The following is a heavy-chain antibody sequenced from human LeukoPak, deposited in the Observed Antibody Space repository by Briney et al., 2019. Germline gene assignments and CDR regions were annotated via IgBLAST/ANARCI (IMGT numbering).Heavy chain of an antibody. CDR3: ARAGYYSNSYYYYYMDV. CDR2: INSDGSST. V-gene: IGHV3-74*01. CDR1: GFTFSSSW. Sequence: GGSLRLSCAASGFTFSSSWMHWVRQAPGKGLVWVSRINSDGSSTRYADSVKGRFTISRDNAKNTLYLRMNSLRAEDTAVYYCARAGYYSNSYYYYYMDVWGKGTTVTVSS. J-gene: IGHJ6*03. D-gene: IGHD4-11*01.